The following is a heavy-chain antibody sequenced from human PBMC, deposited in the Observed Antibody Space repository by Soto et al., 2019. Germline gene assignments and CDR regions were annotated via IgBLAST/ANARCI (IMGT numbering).Heavy chain of an antibody. Sequence: GGSLRLSCAASGFTFSSYSMNWVRQAPGKGLEWVSYISSSSSTIYYADSVKGRFTISRDNAKNSLYLQMNSLRDEDTAVYYCARDADEIAVAGPYYYYYGMDVWGQGTTVTVSS. V-gene: IGHV3-48*02. CDR3: ARDADEIAVAGPYYYYYGMDV. CDR1: GFTFSSYS. D-gene: IGHD6-19*01. CDR2: ISSSSSTI. J-gene: IGHJ6*02.